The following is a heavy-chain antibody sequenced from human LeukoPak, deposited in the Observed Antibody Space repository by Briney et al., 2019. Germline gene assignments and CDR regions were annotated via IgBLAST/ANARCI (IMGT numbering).Heavy chain of an antibody. CDR1: EFTFSAYS. CDR3: AKAIRVRYYYGMDV. Sequence: GGSLRLSCAASEFTFSAYSMNWVRQAPGKGLEWVSTISGSGGSTYYADSVKGRFTISRDNSKNTLYLQMNSLRAEDTAVYYCAKAIRVRYYYGMDVWGQGTTVTVSS. V-gene: IGHV3-23*01. D-gene: IGHD3-3*02. J-gene: IGHJ6*02. CDR2: ISGSGGST.